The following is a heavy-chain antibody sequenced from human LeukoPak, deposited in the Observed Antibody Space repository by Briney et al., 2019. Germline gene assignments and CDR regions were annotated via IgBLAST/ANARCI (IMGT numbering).Heavy chain of an antibody. CDR3: AKGLSTSCYMGC. Sequence: GGSLRLSCAASGFTFSSYGMHWVRQAPGKGLEWVAVISYDGSNKYYADSVKGRFTISRDNSKNTLYLQMNSLRAEDTAVYYCAKGLSTSCYMGCWGQGTLVTVSS. CDR2: ISYDGSNK. J-gene: IGHJ4*02. CDR1: GFTFSSYG. D-gene: IGHD2-2*02. V-gene: IGHV3-30*18.